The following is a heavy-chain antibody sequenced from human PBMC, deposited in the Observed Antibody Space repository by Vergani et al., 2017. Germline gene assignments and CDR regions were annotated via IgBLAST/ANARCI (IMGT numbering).Heavy chain of an antibody. V-gene: IGHV1-24*01. J-gene: IGHJ3*02. CDR1: GYTLTELS. D-gene: IGHD3-10*01. CDR2: FDPEDGET. Sequence: SWAEVKKPGASVKVSCKVSGYTLTELSMHLVRQAPGKGLEWMGGFDPEDGETIYAQKFQGRVTMTEDTSTDTAYMELSSLRSEDTAVYYCATPSGNMVRTRLLTFDIWGQGTMVTVSS. CDR3: ATPSGNMVRTRLLTFDI.